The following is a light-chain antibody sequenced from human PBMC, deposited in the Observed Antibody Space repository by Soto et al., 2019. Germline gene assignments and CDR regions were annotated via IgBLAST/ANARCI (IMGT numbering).Light chain of an antibody. CDR1: QRVSSDS. V-gene: IGKV3-20*01. CDR3: HQYGRSQT. Sequence: IVFSQSPVTLSLSPGERATLSCRASQRVSSDSLAWYQQQPGQAPRLLIYSTSNRATGIPDRFSGSGSGTDFTLTIRRLEPEDFALYYCHQYGRSQTFGQGTKVDIK. J-gene: IGKJ1*01. CDR2: STS.